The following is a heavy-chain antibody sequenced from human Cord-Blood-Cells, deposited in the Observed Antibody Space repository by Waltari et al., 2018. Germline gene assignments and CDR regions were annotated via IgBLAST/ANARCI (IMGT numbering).Heavy chain of an antibody. CDR1: GGSISSSSYY. J-gene: IGHJ4*02. CDR2: IDYSGST. D-gene: IGHD6-6*01. Sequence: QLQLQESGPGLVKPSETLSLTCTVSGGSISSSSYYWGWIRQPPGKGLEWIGSIDYSGSTYYNPSLKSRVTISVDTSKNQFSLKLSSVTAADTAVYYCARRGAARPFDYWGQGTLVTVSS. V-gene: IGHV4-39*01. CDR3: ARRGAARPFDY.